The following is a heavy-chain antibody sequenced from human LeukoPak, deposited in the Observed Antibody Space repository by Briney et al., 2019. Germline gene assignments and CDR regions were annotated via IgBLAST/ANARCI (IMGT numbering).Heavy chain of an antibody. CDR3: ARERHGYCSSTSCYMNWFDP. CDR2: MRSEGSNT. Sequence: PGQSLTLSCAAFGFIFSSYCMHWVRQAPSKGLEWVGVMRSEGSNTYYADSVKGRFTISRDNSKNTLYLQMNSLRAEDTAVYYCARERHGYCSSTSCYMNWFDPWGQGTLVTVSS. CDR1: GFIFSSYC. J-gene: IGHJ5*02. V-gene: IGHV3-33*01. D-gene: IGHD2-2*02.